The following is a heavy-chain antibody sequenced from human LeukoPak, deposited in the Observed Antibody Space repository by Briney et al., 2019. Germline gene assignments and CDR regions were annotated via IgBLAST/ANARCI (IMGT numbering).Heavy chain of an antibody. Sequence: GASVKVSCKASGGTFSSYAISWVRQAPGQGLEWVGGIIPIFGTANYAQKFQGRVTITADKSTSTAYMELSSLRSEDTAVYYCAKGAAAGTYNWFDPWGQGTLVTVSS. J-gene: IGHJ5*02. CDR1: GGTFSSYA. D-gene: IGHD6-13*01. CDR3: AKGAAAGTYNWFDP. V-gene: IGHV1-69*06. CDR2: IIPIFGTA.